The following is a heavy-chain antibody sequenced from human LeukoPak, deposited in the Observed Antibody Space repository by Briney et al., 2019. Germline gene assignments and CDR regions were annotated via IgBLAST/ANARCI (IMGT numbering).Heavy chain of an antibody. CDR1: GYTFTSYG. Sequence: ASVKVSSKASGYTFTSYGISWVRQAPGQGHEWMGWISAYNGNTNYAQKLQGRVTMTTDTSTSTAYMELRSLRSDDTAVYYCARSTGYYYDSSGYYLDYWGQGTLVTVSS. CDR2: ISAYNGNT. J-gene: IGHJ4*02. D-gene: IGHD3-22*01. V-gene: IGHV1-18*01. CDR3: ARSTGYYYDSSGYYLDY.